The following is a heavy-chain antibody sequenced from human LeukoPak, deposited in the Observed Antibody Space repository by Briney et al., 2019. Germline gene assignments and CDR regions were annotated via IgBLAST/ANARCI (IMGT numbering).Heavy chain of an antibody. D-gene: IGHD4-23*01. CDR1: GFTVSSNY. CDR3: ARRGDGGRSFDL. Sequence: GGSLRLSCAASGFTVSSNYTSWVRQAPGKGLEWVSLIYSGGTTYYADSVKGRFTISRDNSKNTLYLQMNSLRAEDTAVYYCARRGDGGRSFDLWGQGTLVTVSS. CDR2: IYSGGTT. J-gene: IGHJ4*02. V-gene: IGHV3-53*01.